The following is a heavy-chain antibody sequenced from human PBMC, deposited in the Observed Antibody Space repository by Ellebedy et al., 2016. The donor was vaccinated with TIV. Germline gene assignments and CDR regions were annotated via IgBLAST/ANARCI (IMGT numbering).Heavy chain of an antibody. Sequence: ASVKVSCXASGYTFTGYFMHWVRQAPGQGLEWMGWINPNSGGTNYAQKFQGWVTMTRDTSASTAYMELSSLRSEDTAVYYCARGHSSGWYYFDYWGQGTLVTVSS. CDR1: GYTFTGYF. J-gene: IGHJ4*02. D-gene: IGHD6-19*01. CDR2: INPNSGGT. V-gene: IGHV1-2*04. CDR3: ARGHSSGWYYFDY.